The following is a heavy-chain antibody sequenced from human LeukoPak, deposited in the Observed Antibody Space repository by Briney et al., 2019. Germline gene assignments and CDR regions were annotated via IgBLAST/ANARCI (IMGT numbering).Heavy chain of an antibody. CDR1: GYTFTSYA. J-gene: IGHJ6*03. V-gene: IGHV7-4-1*02. Sequence: GASVKVSCKASGYTFTSYAMNWVRQAPGQGLEWMGWINTNTGNPTYAKGFTGRFVFSLDTSVSTAYLQISSLKAEDTAVYYCAREYSSSWPYYYYYYMDVWGKGTTVTVSS. CDR3: AREYSSSWPYYYYYYMDV. CDR2: INTNTGNP. D-gene: IGHD6-13*01.